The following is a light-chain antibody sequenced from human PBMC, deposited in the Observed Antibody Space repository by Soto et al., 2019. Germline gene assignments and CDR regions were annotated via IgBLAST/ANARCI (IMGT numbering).Light chain of an antibody. CDR2: GAS. V-gene: IGKV3-20*01. CDR3: QHYGSSPYT. CDR1: QRVSSNY. Sequence: PGERATLSCRASQRVSSNYLAWYQQKPGQAPRPLIYGASSRATGIPDRFSGSGSGTDFTLTISRLEPEDFAVYYCQHYGSSPYTFGQGTKLEIK. J-gene: IGKJ2*01.